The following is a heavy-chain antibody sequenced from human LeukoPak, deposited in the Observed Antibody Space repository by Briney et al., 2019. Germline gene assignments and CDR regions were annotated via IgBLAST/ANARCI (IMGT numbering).Heavy chain of an antibody. CDR3: ASGDYYFDSSGPIPAGGY. CDR2: ISSNGYTT. D-gene: IGHD3-22*01. J-gene: IGHJ4*02. Sequence: PGGSLRLSCAASGFTFSDYAMHWVRQAPGKGLEYVSAISSNGYTTYYAKFVKGRFTISRDNSRNTLYLHMGSLRADDIAIYYCASGDYYFDSSGPIPAGGYWGQGTLVTVSS. V-gene: IGHV3-64*01. CDR1: GFTFSDYA.